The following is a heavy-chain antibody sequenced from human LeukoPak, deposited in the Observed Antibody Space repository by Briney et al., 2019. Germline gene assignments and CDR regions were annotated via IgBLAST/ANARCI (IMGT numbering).Heavy chain of an antibody. CDR2: IYTSGST. Sequence: SETLSLTCTVSGGPISSYYWSWIRQPAGKGLEWIGRIYTSGSTNYNPSLKSRVTMSVDTSKNQFSLKLSSVTAADTAVYYCARDGVTADAFDIWGQGTMVTVSS. J-gene: IGHJ3*02. D-gene: IGHD2-8*01. V-gene: IGHV4-4*07. CDR1: GGPISSYY. CDR3: ARDGVTADAFDI.